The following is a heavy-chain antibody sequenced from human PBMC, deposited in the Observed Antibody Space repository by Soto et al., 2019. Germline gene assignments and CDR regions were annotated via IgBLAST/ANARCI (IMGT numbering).Heavy chain of an antibody. D-gene: IGHD4-17*01. CDR2: ITNTGITT. V-gene: IGHV3-23*01. J-gene: IGHJ5*02. Sequence: EVQLLESGGALVQPGGSLRLSCAASGFGFSTHALSWVRQAPGKGLEWLSSITNTGITTHYADSVKGRFTISRENASNTLHLQMNNLRVDDTAVYYCAKGFDYGDTKHIDPWGQRTLVTVSS. CDR1: GFGFSTHA. CDR3: AKGFDYGDTKHIDP.